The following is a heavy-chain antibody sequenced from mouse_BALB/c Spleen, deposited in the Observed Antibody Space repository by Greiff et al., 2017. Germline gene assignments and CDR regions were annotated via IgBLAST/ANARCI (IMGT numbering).Heavy chain of an antibody. D-gene: IGHD2-1*01. CDR2: INPDSSTI. CDR1: GFDFSRYW. V-gene: IGHV4-1*02. Sequence: EVKLVESGGGLVQPGGSLKLSCAASGFDFSRYWMSWVRQAPGKGLEWIGEINPDSSTINYTPSLKDKFIISRDNAKNTLYLQMSKVRSEDTALYYCARPVYGNSWFAYWGQGTLVTVSA. CDR3: ARPVYGNSWFAY. J-gene: IGHJ3*01.